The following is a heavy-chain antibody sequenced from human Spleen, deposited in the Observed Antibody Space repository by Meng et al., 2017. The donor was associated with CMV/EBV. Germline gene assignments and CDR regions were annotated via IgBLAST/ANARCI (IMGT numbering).Heavy chain of an antibody. CDR2: IFSGGGT. CDR1: DFTVSSNY. Sequence: GGSLRLSCAASDFTVSSNYMSWVRQAPGKGLEWVSVIFSGGGTYYADSVKGRFTISRDNSKNSLYLQMNSLRAEDTAVYYCARHSGWSDYWYFDLWGRGTLVTVSS. J-gene: IGHJ2*01. D-gene: IGHD1-14*01. V-gene: IGHV3-66*04. CDR3: ARHSGWSDYWYFDL.